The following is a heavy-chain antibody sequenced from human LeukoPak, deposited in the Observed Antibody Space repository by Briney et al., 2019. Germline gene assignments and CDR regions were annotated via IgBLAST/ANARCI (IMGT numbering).Heavy chain of an antibody. CDR3: AREGVWIAGFVY. V-gene: IGHV1-2*02. CDR1: GYTFTGYY. CDR2: INPNSGGT. Sequence: ASVKVSCKASGYTFTGYYMHWVRQAPGQGLEWMGWINPNSGGTNYAQKLQGRVTMTTDTSTSTAYMELRSLRSDDTAVYYCAREGVWIAGFVYWGQGTLVTVSS. D-gene: IGHD3-16*01. J-gene: IGHJ4*02.